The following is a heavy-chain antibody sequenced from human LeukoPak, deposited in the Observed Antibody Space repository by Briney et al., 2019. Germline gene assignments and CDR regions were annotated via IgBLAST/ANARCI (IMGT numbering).Heavy chain of an antibody. CDR3: AKGSSPPRYCSSTSCYGVY. V-gene: IGHV3-23*01. J-gene: IGHJ4*02. Sequence: PGGSLRLSCAASGFTFSSYAMSWVRQAPGKGLEWVSAISGSGGSTYYADSVKGRFTISRDNSKNTLYLQMNSLRAEDTAVYYCAKGSSPPRYCSSTSCYGVYWGQGTLVTVSS. CDR2: ISGSGGST. D-gene: IGHD2-2*01. CDR1: GFTFSSYA.